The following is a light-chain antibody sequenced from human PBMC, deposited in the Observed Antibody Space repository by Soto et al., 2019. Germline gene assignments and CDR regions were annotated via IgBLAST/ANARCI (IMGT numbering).Light chain of an antibody. V-gene: IGKV3-15*01. J-gene: IGKJ1*01. CDR3: QQYHNWPRA. CDR2: GAS. CDR1: QSVSSN. Sequence: EIVMTQSPATLSVSPGERATHSCRASQSVSSNLAWYQQKPGQAPRLLIYGASTRATGIPARFSGSGSGTEFTLTISSLQSEDFAVYYCQQYHNWPRAFGQGTKVEIK.